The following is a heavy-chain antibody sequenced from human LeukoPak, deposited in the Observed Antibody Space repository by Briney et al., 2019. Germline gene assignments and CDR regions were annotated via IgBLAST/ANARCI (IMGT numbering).Heavy chain of an antibody. Sequence: GGSLRLSCAASGFTFSSYGMHWVRQAPGKGLEWVAVISYDGSNKYYADSVKGRFTISRVNSKNTLYLQMNSLRAEDTAVYYCAKDLAVAGKTPYYYYYYGMDVWGQGTTVTVSS. V-gene: IGHV3-30*18. CDR1: GFTFSSYG. CDR2: ISYDGSNK. CDR3: AKDLAVAGKTPYYYYYYGMDV. D-gene: IGHD6-19*01. J-gene: IGHJ6*02.